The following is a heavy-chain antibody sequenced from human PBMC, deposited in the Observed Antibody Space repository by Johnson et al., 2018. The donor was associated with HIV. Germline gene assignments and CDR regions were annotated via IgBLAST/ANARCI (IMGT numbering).Heavy chain of an antibody. CDR3: ARGPSVVTLHAFDL. Sequence: VQLVESGGGVVQPGRSLRLSCAVSGLSVSINYITWVRQAPGKGLEWVSVIHSGGSTYYADSVEGRFTISRENAKNSLYLQMNSLRAGDTAVYYCARGPSVVTLHAFDLWGQGTLVTVSS. D-gene: IGHD4-23*01. CDR2: IHSGGST. J-gene: IGHJ3*01. CDR1: GLSVSINY. V-gene: IGHV3-66*01.